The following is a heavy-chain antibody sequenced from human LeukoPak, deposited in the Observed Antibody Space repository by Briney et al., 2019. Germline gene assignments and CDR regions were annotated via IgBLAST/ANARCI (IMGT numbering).Heavy chain of an antibody. CDR1: GFTVSQHW. Sequence: GGSLRLSCVASGFTVSQHWTTWVRQAPGRGLEWVAHINTDGSERDSVDSGTGRFTISRDNAKNSLYLQMNSLRVEDSAVYYCARDLVYCSGGSCYQRAFDYWGQGTLVTVSS. CDR2: INTDGSER. CDR3: ARDLVYCSGGSCYQRAFDY. V-gene: IGHV3-7*01. D-gene: IGHD2-15*01. J-gene: IGHJ4*02.